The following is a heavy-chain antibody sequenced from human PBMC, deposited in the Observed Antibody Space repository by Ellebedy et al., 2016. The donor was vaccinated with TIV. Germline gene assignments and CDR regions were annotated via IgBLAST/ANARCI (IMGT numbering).Heavy chain of an antibody. J-gene: IGHJ3*01. CDR3: ARDPVGVGPAFDV. CDR1: GFIFSNYS. Sequence: PGGSLRLSCSGSGFIFSNYSMNWVRQAPGKGLEWVASITASSSHMFYADSVKGRFTISRDNAKNSLYLQMNSLRAEDTAIYFCARDPVGVGPAFDVWGQGTMVTVSS. D-gene: IGHD4-23*01. CDR2: ITASSSHM. V-gene: IGHV3-21*04.